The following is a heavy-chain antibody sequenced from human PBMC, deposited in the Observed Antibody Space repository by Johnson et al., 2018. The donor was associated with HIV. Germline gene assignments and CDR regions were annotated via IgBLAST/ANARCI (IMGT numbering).Heavy chain of an antibody. V-gene: IGHV3-20*04. CDR1: GFTFDDYG. J-gene: IGHJ3*02. CDR3: AKDNELIAARGHGAFDI. Sequence: VQLVESGGGLVQPGRSLRLSCAASGFTFDDYGMSWVRQAPGKGLEWVSGINWNGGSTGYADSVKGRFTISRDNAKNSLYLQMNSLRDEETAVYYCAKDNELIAARGHGAFDIWGQGTMVTVSS. D-gene: IGHD6-6*01. CDR2: INWNGGST.